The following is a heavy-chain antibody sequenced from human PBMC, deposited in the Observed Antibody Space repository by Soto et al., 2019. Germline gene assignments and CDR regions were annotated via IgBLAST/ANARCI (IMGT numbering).Heavy chain of an antibody. Sequence: SETLSLTCTVSGGSISSGGYYWSWIRQHPGKGLEWIGYIYYSGSTYYNPSLKSRVTISVDTSKNQFSLKLSSVTAADTAVYYCASGGVVVPTRTFDYWGQGTLVTVYS. CDR1: GGSISSGGYY. CDR2: IYYSGST. CDR3: ASGGVVVPTRTFDY. V-gene: IGHV4-31*03. D-gene: IGHD2-21*01. J-gene: IGHJ4*02.